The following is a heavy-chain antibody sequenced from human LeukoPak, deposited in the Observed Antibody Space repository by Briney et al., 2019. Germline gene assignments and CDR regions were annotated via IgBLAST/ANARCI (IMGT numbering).Heavy chain of an antibody. CDR1: GGSFSGYY. V-gene: IGHV4-34*01. J-gene: IGHJ3*02. D-gene: IGHD5-18*01. CDR3: ARGWRQLWLLYAFDI. CDR2: INHSGST. Sequence: SETLSLTCAVYGGSFSGYYWSWIRQPPGKGLEWIGEINHSGSTNYNPSLKSRVTISVDTSKNQFSLKLSSVTAADTAVYYCARGWRQLWLLYAFDIWGQGTMVTVSS.